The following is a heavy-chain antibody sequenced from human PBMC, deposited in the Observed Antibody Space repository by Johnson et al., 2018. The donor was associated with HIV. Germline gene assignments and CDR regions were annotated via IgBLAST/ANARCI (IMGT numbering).Heavy chain of an antibody. Sequence: VQLVESGGGLIQPGGSLRLSCAASGFTFSSYWMHWVRQAPGKGLVWVSHINSAENSTDYADSEKGRSTISRHNSKNTLYLQMNSLRAEDTAVYYRAREGDYGSSLGAFDIWGQGTMVTVSS. D-gene: IGHD4-17*01. CDR2: INSAENST. CDR3: AREGDYGSSLGAFDI. J-gene: IGHJ3*02. V-gene: IGHV3-74*01. CDR1: GFTFSSYW.